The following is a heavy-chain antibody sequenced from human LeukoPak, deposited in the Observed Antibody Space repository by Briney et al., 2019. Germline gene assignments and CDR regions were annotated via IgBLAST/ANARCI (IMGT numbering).Heavy chain of an antibody. CDR3: ARDPGYESWSPFWGGMDV. J-gene: IGHJ6*04. D-gene: IGHD3-16*01. V-gene: IGHV3-74*01. Sequence: PGGSLRLSCAASGFTFSSSWVHWVRQAPGKGLVWVSRITRDGSSTTYADSVKGRFTTSRDNAKNTLYLQMDSLRDDDTAVYYCARDPGYESWSPFWGGMDVWGNGTTVFVPS. CDR2: ITRDGSST. CDR1: GFTFSSSW.